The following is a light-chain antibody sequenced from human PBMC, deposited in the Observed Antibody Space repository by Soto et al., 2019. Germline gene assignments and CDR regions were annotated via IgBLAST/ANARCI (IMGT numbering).Light chain of an antibody. CDR1: QAISSY. CDR2: AAS. Sequence: IQLTQSPSSLSASVGDRVTITCRASQAISSYLAWYQQNPGKAPNLLIYAASTLQSGVPSRFSGSGSGTDFTLTICGMQPEDFATYYCQQLSTYPVTFGPGTKVEIK. CDR3: QQLSTYPVT. J-gene: IGKJ3*01. V-gene: IGKV1-9*01.